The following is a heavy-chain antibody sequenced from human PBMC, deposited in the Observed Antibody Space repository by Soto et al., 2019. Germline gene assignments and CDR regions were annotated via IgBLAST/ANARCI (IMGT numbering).Heavy chain of an antibody. J-gene: IGHJ4*02. D-gene: IGHD5-18*01. CDR1: GFTVSSFA. CDR3: AGPGYSSQDY. Sequence: GGALRLSCAASGFTVSSFALSWVRQAPGKGLEWVSAISGSGDGTDYADSVKGRFTISRDNSKNTLYLQMNSLRAEETAVYYCAGPGYSSQDYWGQGARVTVS. V-gene: IGHV3-23*01. CDR2: ISGSGDGT.